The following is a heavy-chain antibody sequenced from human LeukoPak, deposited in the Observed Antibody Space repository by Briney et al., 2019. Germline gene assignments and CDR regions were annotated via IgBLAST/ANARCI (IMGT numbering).Heavy chain of an antibody. CDR1: GFTFDDYT. V-gene: IGHV3-43*01. Sequence: GGSLRLSCAASGFTFDDYTMHWVRQAPGKGLEWVSLISWDGDSTYYADSVKGRFTISRDNSKNSLYLQMNSLRTEDTALYYCARENDSSGYDAFDIWGQGTMITVSS. D-gene: IGHD3-22*01. J-gene: IGHJ3*02. CDR2: ISWDGDST. CDR3: ARENDSSGYDAFDI.